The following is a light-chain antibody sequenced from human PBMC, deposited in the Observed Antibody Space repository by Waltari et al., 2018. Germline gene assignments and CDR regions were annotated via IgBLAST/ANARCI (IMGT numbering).Light chain of an antibody. CDR2: SNN. CDR3: AAWDDSLNGPVV. CDR1: SSNIGSNT. J-gene: IGLJ2*01. Sequence: QSVLTQPPSASGTPGQRVTISCSGSSSNIGSNTVNWYQQLPGTAPKPLIYSNNQGPSGLRDRVSGSKSGTSASLAISGLQSEDEADYYCAAWDDSLNGPVVFGGGTELTVL. V-gene: IGLV1-44*01.